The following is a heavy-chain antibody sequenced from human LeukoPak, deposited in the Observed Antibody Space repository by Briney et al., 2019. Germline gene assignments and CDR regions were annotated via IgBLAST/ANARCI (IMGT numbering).Heavy chain of an antibody. CDR3: AKLPSGSYDAFDI. D-gene: IGHD1-26*01. Sequence: GGSLRLSCTASGFTFSSYSLNWVRQAPGKGLEWVSSVSTGSNYIYYADSVKGRLTISRDNDKNSLYLQMNSLRAEDTAVYYCAKLPSGSYDAFDIWGQGTMVTVSS. CDR2: VSTGSNYI. J-gene: IGHJ3*02. CDR1: GFTFSSYS. V-gene: IGHV3-21*01.